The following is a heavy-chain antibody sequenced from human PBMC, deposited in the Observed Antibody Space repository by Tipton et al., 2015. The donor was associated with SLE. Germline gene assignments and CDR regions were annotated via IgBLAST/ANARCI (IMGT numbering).Heavy chain of an antibody. D-gene: IGHD5-12*01. V-gene: IGHV4-59*11. CDR2: VFYSGIT. CDR1: GASINSHY. Sequence: TLSLTCTVSGASINSHYWSWFRRPPGKGLEWIGYVFYSGITINYNPSLKSRVTISVDTSKNQFSLNLSSVTAADTAVYYCARRHYSGPFDSWGQGTLVTVSS. J-gene: IGHJ4*02. CDR3: ARRHYSGPFDS.